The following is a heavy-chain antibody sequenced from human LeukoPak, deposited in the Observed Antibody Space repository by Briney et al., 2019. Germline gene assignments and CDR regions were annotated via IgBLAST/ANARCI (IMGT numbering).Heavy chain of an antibody. CDR3: ARVDSSSWYELYYFDY. CDR1: GGSISSYY. V-gene: IGHV4-59*01. J-gene: IGHJ4*02. CDR2: IYYSGST. D-gene: IGHD6-13*01. Sequence: SETPSLTCTVSGGSISSYYWSWIRQPPGKGLEWIGYIYYSGSTKYKPSLKSRVTISVDTSKNQFSLTLTSVTAADTAVYYCARVDSSSWYELYYFDYWGQGTLVTVSS.